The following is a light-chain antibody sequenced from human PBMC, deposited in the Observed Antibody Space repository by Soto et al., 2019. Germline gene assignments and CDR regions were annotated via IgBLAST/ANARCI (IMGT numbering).Light chain of an antibody. CDR1: QSISSY. Sequence: DIQMTQSPSSLSSSLGDRATITCRASQSISSYLNWYQQKPGKAPQLLIYAASSFQSGVPSRFSGSGSGTDFTLTISSLQPEDFATYYCQQSYSLTLTFGGGTKVEIK. V-gene: IGKV1-39*01. J-gene: IGKJ4*01. CDR2: AAS. CDR3: QQSYSLTLT.